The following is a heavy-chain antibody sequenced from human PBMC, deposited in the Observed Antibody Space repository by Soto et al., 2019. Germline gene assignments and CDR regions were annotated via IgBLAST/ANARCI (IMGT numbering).Heavy chain of an antibody. Sequence: SETLSLTCAVSGGSFSGYFWTWIRQAPGKGLEWIGEITHSGGTNYNSSLKSRVMISVDTSKKQFSLILSSVTAADTAVYYCARDRQFYHFWSGYENEGPDGLDVWGQGTTVTVSS. CDR2: ITHSGGT. V-gene: IGHV4-34*01. J-gene: IGHJ6*02. D-gene: IGHD3-3*02. CDR1: GGSFSGYF. CDR3: ARDRQFYHFWSGYENEGPDGLDV.